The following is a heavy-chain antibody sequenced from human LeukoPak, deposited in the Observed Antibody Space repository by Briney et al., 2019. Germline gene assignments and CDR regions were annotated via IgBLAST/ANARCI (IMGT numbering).Heavy chain of an antibody. Sequence: PSETLSLTCTVSGGSISSSSYYWGWIRQPPGKGLEWLGSIYYSGSTYYNPSLKSRVTISVDTSKNQFSLKLSSVTAADTAVYYCARQEYGSIGWYNFYYFDYWGQGTLVTVSS. J-gene: IGHJ4*02. CDR1: GGSISSSSYY. CDR2: IYYSGST. V-gene: IGHV4-39*01. CDR3: ARQEYGSIGWYNFYYFDY. D-gene: IGHD1-1*01.